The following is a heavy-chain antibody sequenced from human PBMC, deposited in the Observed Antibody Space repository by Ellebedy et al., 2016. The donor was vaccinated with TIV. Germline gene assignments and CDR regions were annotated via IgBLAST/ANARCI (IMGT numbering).Heavy chain of an antibody. CDR2: FYHSGST. Sequence: SETLSLTCTVSGYSISSGYYWGWIRQPPGKGLEWIGSFYHSGSTYYNPSLKSRVTISVDTSKNQFSLKLSSVTAADTAVYYCARDGSPTYGMDVWGQGTTVTVSS. J-gene: IGHJ6*02. V-gene: IGHV4-38-2*02. D-gene: IGHD2-2*03. CDR3: ARDGSPTYGMDV. CDR1: GYSISSGYY.